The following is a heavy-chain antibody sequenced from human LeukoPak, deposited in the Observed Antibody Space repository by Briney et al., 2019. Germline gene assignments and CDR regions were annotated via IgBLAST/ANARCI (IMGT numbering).Heavy chain of an antibody. Sequence: PGGSLRLSCAASGFTFSSYAMNWVRQAPGKGPEWVSSTSGSGFSTYYADSVKGRFTISRDNSKNTLYLQMNTLRAEDTAVYYCARPLGYSSSWYLFLTGGGHAFDIWGQGTMVTVSS. CDR1: GFTFSSYA. D-gene: IGHD6-13*01. CDR2: TSGSGFST. J-gene: IGHJ3*02. CDR3: ARPLGYSSSWYLFLTGGGHAFDI. V-gene: IGHV3-23*01.